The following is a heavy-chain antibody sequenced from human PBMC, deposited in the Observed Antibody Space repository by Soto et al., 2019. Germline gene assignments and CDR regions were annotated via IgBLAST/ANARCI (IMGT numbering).Heavy chain of an antibody. D-gene: IGHD1-26*01. Sequence: SETLSLTCAVSGFSISRDHYWGWIRQPPGRGLEWIGNVHHTGATDYTPSLRTRVTISLDTSKNQFSLKLTSVTAADTAVYYCARDRSGGSYTYWGQGILVTVSS. CDR1: GFSISRDHY. CDR3: ARDRSGGSYTY. J-gene: IGHJ4*02. V-gene: IGHV4-38-2*02. CDR2: VHHTGAT.